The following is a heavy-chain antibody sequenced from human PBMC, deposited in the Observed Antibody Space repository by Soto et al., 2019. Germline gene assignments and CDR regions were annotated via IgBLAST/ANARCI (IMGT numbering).Heavy chain of an antibody. V-gene: IGHV1-69*06. Sequence: SVKVSCKASGGTFSSYAISWVRQAPGQGLEWMGGIIPIFGTANYAQKFQGRVTITADKSTSTAYMELSSLRSEDTAVYYCANSGIAAAGTGYYDYYGMDVWGQRTTVTVSS. CDR1: GGTFSSYA. J-gene: IGHJ6*02. CDR2: IIPIFGTA. CDR3: ANSGIAAAGTGYYDYYGMDV. D-gene: IGHD6-13*01.